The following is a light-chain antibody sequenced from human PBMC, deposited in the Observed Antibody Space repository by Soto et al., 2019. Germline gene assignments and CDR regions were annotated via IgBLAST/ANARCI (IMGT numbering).Light chain of an antibody. CDR1: QSVSSSY. CDR2: GAS. CDR3: QQYGSFWT. Sequence: EIVLTQSPATLSLSPGERATLSCRASQSVSSSYLAWYQQKPGQAPRLLISGASSRATGIPDRFSRSGSGTDFTLTISRLEPEDFAVYYCQQYGSFWTFGQGTKVDIK. J-gene: IGKJ1*01. V-gene: IGKV3-20*01.